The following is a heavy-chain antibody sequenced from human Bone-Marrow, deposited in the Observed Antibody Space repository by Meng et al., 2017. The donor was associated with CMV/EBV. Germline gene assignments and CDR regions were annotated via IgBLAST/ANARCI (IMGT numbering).Heavy chain of an antibody. D-gene: IGHD3-22*01. Sequence: SVKVSCKASGCTFSSYAISWVRQAPGQGLEWMGGIIPILGIANYAQKFQGRVTITADKSTSTAYMELSSLRSEDTVVYYCAGTGYYDSSGYWYFDYWGQGTLVTVSS. CDR1: GCTFSSYA. V-gene: IGHV1-69*10. CDR3: AGTGYYDSSGYWYFDY. CDR2: IIPILGIA. J-gene: IGHJ4*02.